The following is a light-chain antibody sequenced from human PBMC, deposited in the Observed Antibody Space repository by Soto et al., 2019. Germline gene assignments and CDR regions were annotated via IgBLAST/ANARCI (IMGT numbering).Light chain of an antibody. V-gene: IGKV3-20*01. CDR3: QQYGSSSQT. J-gene: IGKJ1*01. CDR1: QSLTSSY. Sequence: EIVLTQSAGALSLSPGETATLSCRASQSLTSSYLAWYQQRPGQAPNLLIFGASHRAPDIPDRFSGSGSGTDFTLTISRLEPEDFAVYYCQQYGSSSQTFGQGTKVDIK. CDR2: GAS.